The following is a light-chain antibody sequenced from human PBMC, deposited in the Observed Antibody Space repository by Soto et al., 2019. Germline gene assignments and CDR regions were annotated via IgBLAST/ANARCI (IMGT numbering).Light chain of an antibody. V-gene: IGKV3-20*01. CDR2: GAS. J-gene: IGKJ1*01. CDR3: QQYMSSVT. CDR1: QSVDTTF. Sequence: EIVLTQSPGSLSLSPGQRATLSCRARQSVDTTFFAWYQKKPGQAPRLLIYGASKRATGIPDRFSGSGSGTDFTLIIGRLEHEDFAVYYCQQYMSSVTFGQGTKVEIK.